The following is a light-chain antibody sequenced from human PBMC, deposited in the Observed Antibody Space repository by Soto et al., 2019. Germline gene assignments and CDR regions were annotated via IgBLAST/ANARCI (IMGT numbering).Light chain of an antibody. CDR1: QTLSGD. CDR3: QQYKNWPRT. V-gene: IGKV3-15*01. J-gene: IGKJ1*01. Sequence: EIVLTQSPATLSVSPGETATLSCRASQTLSGDLVWYQQKPGQAPRLLVYGASARASGVPARFSGSGSGTEFTLTISGLQSEDFAIYYCQQYKNWPRTFGQGTKVEIK. CDR2: GAS.